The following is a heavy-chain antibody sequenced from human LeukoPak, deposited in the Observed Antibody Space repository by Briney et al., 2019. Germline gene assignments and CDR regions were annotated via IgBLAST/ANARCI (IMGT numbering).Heavy chain of an antibody. D-gene: IGHD6-25*01. CDR1: GFTFSSYA. Sequence: QSGGSLRLSCAASGFTFSSYAMHWVRQAPGKGLEWVAVISYDGSNKYYADSVKGRFTISRDNSKNTLYLQMNSLRAEDTAVYYCANLPYGYPYPFDYWGQGTLVTVSS. J-gene: IGHJ4*02. V-gene: IGHV3-30-3*01. CDR3: ANLPYGYPYPFDY. CDR2: ISYDGSNK.